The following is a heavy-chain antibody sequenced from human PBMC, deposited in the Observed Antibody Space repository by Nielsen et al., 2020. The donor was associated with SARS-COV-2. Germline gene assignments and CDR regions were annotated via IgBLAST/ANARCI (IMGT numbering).Heavy chain of an antibody. Sequence: SETLSLTCTVSGGSISSGGYYWSWIRQHPGKGLEWIGYIYYSGSTYYNPSLKSRVTISVDTSKNQFSLKLSSVTAADTAVYYCARGVRGVIIENLEYYFDYWGQGTLVTVSS. CDR2: IYYSGST. J-gene: IGHJ4*02. V-gene: IGHV4-31*03. CDR3: ARGVRGVIIENLEYYFDY. CDR1: GGSISSGGYY. D-gene: IGHD3-10*01.